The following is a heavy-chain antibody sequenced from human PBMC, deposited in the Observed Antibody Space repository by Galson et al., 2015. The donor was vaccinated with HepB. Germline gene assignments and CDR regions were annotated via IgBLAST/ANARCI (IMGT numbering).Heavy chain of an antibody. J-gene: IGHJ4*02. Sequence: SLRLSCAASGFTFSSYAMSWVRQAPGKGLEWVSAISGSGGSTYYADSVKGRFTISRDNSKNTLYLQMNSLRAEDTAVYYCAKERELRFLEWLSFDYWGQGTLVTVSS. D-gene: IGHD3-3*01. CDR3: AKERELRFLEWLSFDY. CDR1: GFTFSSYA. V-gene: IGHV3-23*01. CDR2: ISGSGGST.